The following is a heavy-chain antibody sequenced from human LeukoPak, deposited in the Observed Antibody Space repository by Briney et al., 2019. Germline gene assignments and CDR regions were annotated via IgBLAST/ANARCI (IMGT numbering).Heavy chain of an antibody. Sequence: SETLSPTCTVSGGSISSYYWSWIRQPPGKGLEWIGYISYSGSTSYNPSLRSRVTISADTSKNQFSLKLSSVTAADTAVYYCARHGRDNSGYYEAYYSDYWGQGPLVTVSS. CDR2: ISYSGST. J-gene: IGHJ4*02. V-gene: IGHV4-59*08. D-gene: IGHD3-22*01. CDR3: ARHGRDNSGYYEAYYSDY. CDR1: GGSISSYY.